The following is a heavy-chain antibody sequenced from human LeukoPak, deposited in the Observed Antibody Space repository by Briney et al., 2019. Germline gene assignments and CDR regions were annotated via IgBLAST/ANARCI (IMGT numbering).Heavy chain of an antibody. Sequence: SQTLSLTCAISGDSVSSNSAAWNWIRQSSSRGLEWLGRTYYRSKWYNDYAVSVKSRITINPDTSKNQFSLKLSSVTAADTAVYYCARDRGYGDPFDYWGQGTLVTVSS. V-gene: IGHV6-1*01. J-gene: IGHJ4*02. D-gene: IGHD4-17*01. CDR1: GDSVSSNSAA. CDR3: ARDRGYGDPFDY. CDR2: TYYRSKWYN.